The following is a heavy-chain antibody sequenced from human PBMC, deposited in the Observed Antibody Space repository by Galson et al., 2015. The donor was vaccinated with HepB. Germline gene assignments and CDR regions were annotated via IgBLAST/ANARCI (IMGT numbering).Heavy chain of an antibody. J-gene: IGHJ4*02. CDR2: ISGSGGST. V-gene: IGHV3-23*01. Sequence: SLRLSCAASGFTFSSYAMSWVRQAPGKGLEWVSAISGSGGSTYYADSVKGRFTISRDNSKNTLYLQMNSLRAEDTAVYYCAKGLYSSSSGGGGDYWGQGTLVTVSS. CDR3: AKGLYSSSSGGGGDY. CDR1: GFTFSSYA. D-gene: IGHD6-13*01.